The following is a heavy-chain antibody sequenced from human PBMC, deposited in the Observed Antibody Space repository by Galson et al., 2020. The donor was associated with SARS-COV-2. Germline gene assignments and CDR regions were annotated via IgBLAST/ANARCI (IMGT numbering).Heavy chain of an antibody. V-gene: IGHV3-23*01. J-gene: IGHJ3*02. CDR1: RFIFNIYA. D-gene: IGHD2-15*01. CDR3: AKDKCSSGACYDDFDT. Sequence: GESLKISCAASRFIFNIYAMSWVRQSPGKGLEWVSGISARGETTHYAESVKGRITISRDNSKNTPYLHMNSLRDDDTAIYYCAKDKCSSGACYDDFDTWGQRTTVTVSS. CDR2: ISARGETT.